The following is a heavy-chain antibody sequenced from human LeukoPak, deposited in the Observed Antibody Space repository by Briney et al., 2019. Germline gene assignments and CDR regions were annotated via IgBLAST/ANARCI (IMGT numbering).Heavy chain of an antibody. V-gene: IGHV3-23*01. CDR3: AKIGGLTVF. J-gene: IGHJ4*02. D-gene: IGHD3-16*02. Sequence: GGSLRLSCAASGFTFSTYAMSWVRQAPGKGLEWVSSINANSGSTYYADSVKGRFTISRDNSKNTLYLQMNSLRAEDTAVYYCAKIGGLTVFWGQGTLVTVSS. CDR2: INANSGST. CDR1: GFTFSTYA.